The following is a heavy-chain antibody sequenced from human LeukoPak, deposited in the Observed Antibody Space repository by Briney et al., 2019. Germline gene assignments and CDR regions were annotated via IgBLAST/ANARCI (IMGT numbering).Heavy chain of an antibody. Sequence: SETLSLTCTVSGGSISSYYWSWIRQPPGKGLEWIGYIYYSGSTNYKPSLKSRVTISVDTSKNQFSLKLSSVTAADTAVYYCARDTRHRYDILTGRGGGYYYYMDVWGKGTTVTISS. J-gene: IGHJ6*03. D-gene: IGHD3-9*01. CDR3: ARDTRHRYDILTGRGGGYYYYMDV. CDR2: IYYSGST. CDR1: GGSISSYY. V-gene: IGHV4-59*12.